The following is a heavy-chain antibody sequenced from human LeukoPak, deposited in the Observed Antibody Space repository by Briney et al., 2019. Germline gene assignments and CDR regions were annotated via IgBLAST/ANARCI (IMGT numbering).Heavy chain of an antibody. CDR2: SYSGGYT. CDR3: ARAPSTVRSWYYFDY. J-gene: IGHJ4*02. Sequence: TGGSLRLSCAASGFTVSSSYMSWVRQAPGKGLEWVSVSYSGGYTNYADSVQGRFTISKDNPKNTLYLHVSSLRAEDTAVYYCARAPSTVRSWYYFDYWGQGTLVTVSS. D-gene: IGHD6-13*01. CDR1: GFTVSSSY. V-gene: IGHV3-66*01.